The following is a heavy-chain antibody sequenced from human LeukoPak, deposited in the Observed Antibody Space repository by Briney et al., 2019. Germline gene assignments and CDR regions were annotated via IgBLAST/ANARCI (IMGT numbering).Heavy chain of an antibody. CDR2: INHSGST. V-gene: IGHV4-59*01. J-gene: IGHJ4*01. CDR3: ARLSAWDLLEGEVILDY. CDR1: NGSISSYY. D-gene: IGHD1-26*01. Sequence: SETLSLTCSVSNGSISSYYWSWIREPPGEGLVWIGEINHSGSTNYNPSLQLRLTISVDTCNHQYSLKLTPVTAADPAVYFCARLSAWDLLEGEVILDYWGHGTLVTVSS.